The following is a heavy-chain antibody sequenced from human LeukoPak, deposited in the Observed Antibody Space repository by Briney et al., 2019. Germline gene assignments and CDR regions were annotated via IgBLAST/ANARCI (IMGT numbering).Heavy chain of an antibody. CDR3: ARGLGGDPTLYYYGMDV. CDR2: MNPNSGNT. V-gene: IGHV1-8*01. Sequence: ASVKVSCKASGYTFTSYDINWVRQATGQGLEWMGWMNPNSGNTGYAQKFQGRVTMTRNTSISTAYMELSSLRSEDTAVYYCARGLGGDPTLYYYGMDVWGQGTTVTVSS. J-gene: IGHJ6*02. D-gene: IGHD2-21*02. CDR1: GYTFTSYD.